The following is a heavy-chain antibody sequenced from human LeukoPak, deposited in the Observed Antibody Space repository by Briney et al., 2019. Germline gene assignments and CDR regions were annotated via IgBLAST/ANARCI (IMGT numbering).Heavy chain of an antibody. CDR2: IRYDGSNK. CDR3: AREWGYGGKRGAFDI. Sequence: GGSLRLSCAASGFTFSSYGMHWVRQAPGKGLEWVAFIRYDGSNKYYADSVKGRFTISRDNARNSLYLQMNSLRAEDTAVYYCAREWGYGGKRGAFDIWGQGTMVTVSS. CDR1: GFTFSSYG. V-gene: IGHV3-30*02. D-gene: IGHD4-23*01. J-gene: IGHJ3*02.